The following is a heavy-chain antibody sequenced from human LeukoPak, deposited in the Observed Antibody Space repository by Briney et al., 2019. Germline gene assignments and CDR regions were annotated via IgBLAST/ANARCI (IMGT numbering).Heavy chain of an antibody. J-gene: IGHJ3*01. CDR2: INWTGGST. D-gene: IGHD2/OR15-2a*01. V-gene: IGHV3-20*04. CDR3: ARDRIYAFDL. Sequence: GGSLRLSCAASGFTFDDYGMSWVRQAPGKGLEWVSGINWTGGSTGYADSVKGRFTISRDNAKNSLYLQMNSLRDEDTAVYYCARDRIYAFDLWGQGTMVTVSS. CDR1: GFTFDDYG.